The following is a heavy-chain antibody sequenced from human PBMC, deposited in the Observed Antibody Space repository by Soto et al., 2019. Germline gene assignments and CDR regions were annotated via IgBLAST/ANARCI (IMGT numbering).Heavy chain of an antibody. CDR1: GGSISSYY. CDR2: IYYSGST. Sequence: PSETLSLTCTVSGGSISSYYWSWIRQPPGKGLEWIGYIYYSGSTNYNPSLKSRVTISVDTSKNQFSLKLSSVTAADTAVYYCARGTGIAVGGATYYYYMDVWGKGTTVTVSS. CDR3: ARGTGIAVGGATYYYYMDV. V-gene: IGHV4-59*01. D-gene: IGHD6-19*01. J-gene: IGHJ6*03.